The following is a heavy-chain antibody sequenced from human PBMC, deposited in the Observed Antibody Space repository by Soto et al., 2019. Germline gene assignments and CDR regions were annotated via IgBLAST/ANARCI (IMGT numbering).Heavy chain of an antibody. D-gene: IGHD2-8*01. V-gene: IGHV4-39*01. CDR2: VYYRGRS. CDR3: VSQRISVLTQAHFDY. CDR1: GGSVSNSNYY. J-gene: IGHJ4*02. Sequence: PSETLSLTYTVSGGSVSNSNYYWGWIRQSPGKGLEWIGSVYYRGRSYSKSSVKSRVTISVDTSKNQFSLNLNSVTASDTAVYFCVSQRISVLTQAHFDYWGPGALVTVSS.